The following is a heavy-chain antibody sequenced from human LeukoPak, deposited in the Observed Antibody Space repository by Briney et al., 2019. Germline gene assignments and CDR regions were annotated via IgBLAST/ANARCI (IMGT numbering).Heavy chain of an antibody. D-gene: IGHD6-6*01. CDR3: ARGRSMAAEGDYMDV. Sequence: GESLKISCKGSGYSFTSYWIGWVRQMPGKGLEWMGIIYSGDSDTRYSPSLQGQVTISADKSISTAYLQWNSLKASDTAMYYCARGRSMAAEGDYMDVWGKGTTVTVSS. J-gene: IGHJ6*03. CDR1: GYSFTSYW. V-gene: IGHV5-51*01. CDR2: IYSGDSDT.